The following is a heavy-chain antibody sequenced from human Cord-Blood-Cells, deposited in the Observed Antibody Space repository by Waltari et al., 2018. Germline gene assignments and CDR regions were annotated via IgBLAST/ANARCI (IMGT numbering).Heavy chain of an antibody. CDR2: IRSRANSYAT. CDR3: TRQGPVVGATDY. J-gene: IGHJ4*02. Sequence: EVQLVESGGGLVQPGGSLKLSCAASGFTFSGSAMHWVRPASGKGLEWVDRIRSRANSYATAYAASVTGRFTISRDDSKHTAYLQMNSLTAEDTAVYYCTRQGPVVGATDYWGQGTLVTVSS. D-gene: IGHD1-26*01. CDR1: GFTFSGSA. V-gene: IGHV3-73*02.